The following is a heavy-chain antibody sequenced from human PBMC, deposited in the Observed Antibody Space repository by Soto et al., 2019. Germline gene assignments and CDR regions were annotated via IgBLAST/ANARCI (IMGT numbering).Heavy chain of an antibody. CDR1: GFTFSSHA. D-gene: IGHD3-3*01. CDR2: ISYSGTTT. CDR3: AKRFTLFGEVKLSLDFDY. V-gene: IGHV3-23*01. Sequence: EVQLLESGGGLVQPEGSLRLSCAASGFTFSSHAMSWVRQAPGKGLEWVSAISYSGTTTYYAESVKGRFTISRDNSKNTLYLQMNSLRVEDTAIYDCAKRFTLFGEVKLSLDFDYWGQGTLVTVSS. J-gene: IGHJ4*02.